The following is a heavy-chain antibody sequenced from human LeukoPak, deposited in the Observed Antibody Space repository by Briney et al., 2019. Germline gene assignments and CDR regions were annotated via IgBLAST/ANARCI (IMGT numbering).Heavy chain of an antibody. CDR3: ARGGVGIAARRFDY. J-gene: IGHJ4*02. CDR2: INHNGST. Sequence: SETLSLTCAVYGGSFSGYYWSWIRQPQGKGWEWVGEINHNGSTNYNPSLNSRVTISVDTSKNQFSLKLSSVTAADTAVYYCARGGVGIAARRFDYWGQGTLVTVSS. CDR1: GGSFSGYY. D-gene: IGHD6-6*01. V-gene: IGHV4-34*01.